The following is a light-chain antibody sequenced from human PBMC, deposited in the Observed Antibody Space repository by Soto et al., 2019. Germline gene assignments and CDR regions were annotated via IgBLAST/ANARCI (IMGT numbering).Light chain of an antibody. V-gene: IGKV3-20*01. CDR3: QQYGTSPST. Sequence: EIVLTQSPGTLSFSPGERATLSCRASQSVSNSYLAWHQKKPGQAPRLLIYGASSRATGIPERFSGSGSGTDFTLTISRLEPEDFAVYYCQQYGTSPSTFGQGTKVEVK. CDR2: GAS. J-gene: IGKJ1*01. CDR1: QSVSNSY.